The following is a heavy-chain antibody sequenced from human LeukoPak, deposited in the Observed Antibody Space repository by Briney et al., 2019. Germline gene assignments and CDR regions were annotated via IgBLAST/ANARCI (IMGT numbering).Heavy chain of an antibody. D-gene: IGHD2-21*02. V-gene: IGHV3-21*01. J-gene: IGHJ4*02. Sequence: GGSLRLSCAASGFTFSSYAMHWVRQAPGKGLEWVSSISSSSSYIYYADSVKGRFTISRDNAKNSLYLQMNSLRAEDTAVYYCAVVTAPPFDYWGQGTLVTVSS. CDR3: AVVTAPPFDY. CDR2: ISSSSSYI. CDR1: GFTFSSYA.